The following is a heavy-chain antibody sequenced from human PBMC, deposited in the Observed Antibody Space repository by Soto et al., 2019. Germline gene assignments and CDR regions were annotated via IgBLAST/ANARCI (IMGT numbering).Heavy chain of an antibody. J-gene: IGHJ6*02. Sequence: PGGSLRLSCAASGFTFSSYGMHWVRQAPGKGLEWVAVISYDGSNKYYADSVKGRFTISRDNSKNTLYLQMNSLRAEDTAVYYCAKTHDFWSTYYYYYGMDVWGQGTTVTVSS. CDR2: ISYDGSNK. CDR3: AKTHDFWSTYYYYYGMDV. CDR1: GFTFSSYG. V-gene: IGHV3-30*18. D-gene: IGHD3-3*01.